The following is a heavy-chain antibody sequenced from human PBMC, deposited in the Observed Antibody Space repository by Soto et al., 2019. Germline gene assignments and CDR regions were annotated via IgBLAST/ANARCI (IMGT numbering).Heavy chain of an antibody. Sequence: GASVKVSCKASGYTFTGYYMHWVRQAPGQGLEWMGWINPNSGDTNYAQKFQGRVTMTRNTSISTAYMELSSLRSEDTAVYYCARGSFSSYGGAFDIWGQGTMVTVSS. J-gene: IGHJ3*02. CDR3: ARGSFSSYGGAFDI. V-gene: IGHV1-2*02. D-gene: IGHD1-26*01. CDR2: INPNSGDT. CDR1: GYTFTGYY.